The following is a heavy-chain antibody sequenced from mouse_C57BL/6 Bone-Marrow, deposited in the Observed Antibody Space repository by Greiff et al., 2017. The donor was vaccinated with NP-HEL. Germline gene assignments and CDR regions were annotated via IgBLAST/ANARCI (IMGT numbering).Heavy chain of an antibody. CDR2: IRNKANGYTT. D-gene: IGHD4-1*01. CDR1: GFTFTDYY. V-gene: IGHV7-3*01. Sequence: EVKVVESGGGLVQPGGSLSLSCAASGFTFTDYYMSWVRQPPGKALEWLGFIRNKANGYTTEYSASVKGRFTISRDNSQSILYLQMNALRAEDSATYYSARSLANWYFDYWGQGTTLTVSS. CDR3: ARSLANWYFDY. J-gene: IGHJ2*01.